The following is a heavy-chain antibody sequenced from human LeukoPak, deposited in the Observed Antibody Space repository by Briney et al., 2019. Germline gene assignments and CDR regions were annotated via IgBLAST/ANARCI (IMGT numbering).Heavy chain of an antibody. V-gene: IGHV4-59*01. J-gene: IGHJ4*02. CDR3: ARDPGGYSGYGQGFDY. CDR2: IYYSGST. Sequence: SETLSLTCTVSGGSISSYYWSWLRQPPGKGLEWIGYIYYSGSTNYNPSLKSRVTIPVDTSKNQFSLKLSSVTAADTAVYYCARDPGGYSGYGQGFDYWGQGTLVTVSS. D-gene: IGHD5-12*01. CDR1: GGSISSYY.